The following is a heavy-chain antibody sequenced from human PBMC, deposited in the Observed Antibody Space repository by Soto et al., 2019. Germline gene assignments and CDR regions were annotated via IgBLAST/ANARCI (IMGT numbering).Heavy chain of an antibody. CDR3: AKGDWYFDL. CDR1: GFTFSSYG. V-gene: IGHV3-30*18. Sequence: QVQLVESGGGVVQPGRSLRLSCAASGFTFSSYGMYWVRQAPGKGLEWVAVISYDGSNKYYADSVKGRFTISRDNSKNTLYLQMNGLRAEDTAVYYCAKGDWYFDLWGRGTLVTVSS. D-gene: IGHD3-16*01. J-gene: IGHJ2*01. CDR2: ISYDGSNK.